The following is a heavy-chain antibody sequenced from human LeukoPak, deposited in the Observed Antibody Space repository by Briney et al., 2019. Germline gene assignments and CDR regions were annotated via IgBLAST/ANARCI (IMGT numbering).Heavy chain of an antibody. CDR2: IWYDGSNK. CDR3: ARDSVQWLPPDGMDV. D-gene: IGHD6-19*01. V-gene: IGHV3-33*08. J-gene: IGHJ6*02. Sequence: GGSLRLSCAASGFTFSNAWMSWVRQAPGKGLEWVAVIWYDGSNKYYADSVKGRFTISRDNSKNTLYLQMNSLRAEDTAVYYCARDSVQWLPPDGMDVWGQGTTVTVSS. CDR1: GFTFSNAW.